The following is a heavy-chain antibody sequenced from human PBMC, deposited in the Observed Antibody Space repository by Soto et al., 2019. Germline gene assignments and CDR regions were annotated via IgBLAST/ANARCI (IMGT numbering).Heavy chain of an antibody. Sequence: RASVNVSCKSSGFSFTGYYIHWLRQAPGQGLEWMGWINAHSGGTEYAQKFQGRVTLTRDTSISTAYMTLSSLRSDDTAIYYCAKDLTRQLAYWLDPWGQGTQVTVSS. J-gene: IGHJ5*02. CDR1: GFSFTGYY. CDR3: AKDLTRQLAYWLDP. V-gene: IGHV1-2*02. CDR2: INAHSGGT. D-gene: IGHD6-6*01.